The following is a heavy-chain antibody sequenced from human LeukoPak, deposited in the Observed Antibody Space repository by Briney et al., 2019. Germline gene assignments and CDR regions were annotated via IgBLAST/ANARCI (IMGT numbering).Heavy chain of an antibody. CDR2: IKQDGSEK. Sequence: GGSLRLSCAASGFTFSSYWMSWVRQAPGKGMEWVANIKQDGSEKYYVDSVKGRFPISRYKAKNSLYLQMNSLKAEDTAVYYCARGEYDFWSGYYRYWGQGTLVTVSS. CDR1: GFTFSSYW. CDR3: ARGEYDFWSGYYRY. J-gene: IGHJ4*02. V-gene: IGHV3-7*03. D-gene: IGHD3-3*01.